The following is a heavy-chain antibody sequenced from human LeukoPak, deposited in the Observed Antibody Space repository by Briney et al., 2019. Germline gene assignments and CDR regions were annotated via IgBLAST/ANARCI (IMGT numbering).Heavy chain of an antibody. CDR2: IYHSGST. Sequence: SETLSLTCAVSGGSISSSNWWSWVRQPPGKGLEWIGEIYHSGSTNYNPSLKSRVTISVDKSKNQFSLKLRSVTAADTAMYYCARAYSSSWYYNWFDPWGQGTLVTVSS. CDR1: GGSISSSNW. CDR3: ARAYSSSWYYNWFDP. V-gene: IGHV4-4*02. J-gene: IGHJ5*02. D-gene: IGHD6-13*01.